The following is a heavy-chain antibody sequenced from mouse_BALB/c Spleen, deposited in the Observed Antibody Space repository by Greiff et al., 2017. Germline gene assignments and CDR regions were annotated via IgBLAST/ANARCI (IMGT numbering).Heavy chain of an antibody. CDR2: INPSTGYT. CDR3: ARNYRYDGMFAY. CDR1: GYTFTSYW. V-gene: IGHV1-7*01. J-gene: IGHJ3*01. D-gene: IGHD2-14*01. Sequence: VKLMESGAELAKPGASVKMSCKASGYTFTSYWMHWVKQRPGQGLEWIGYINPSTGYTEYNQKFKDKATLTADKSSSTAYMQLSSLTSEDSAVYYCARNYRYDGMFAYGGQGTLVTVSA.